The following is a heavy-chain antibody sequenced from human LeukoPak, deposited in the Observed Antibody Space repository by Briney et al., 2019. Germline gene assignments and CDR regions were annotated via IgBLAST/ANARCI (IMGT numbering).Heavy chain of an antibody. V-gene: IGHV4-39*01. D-gene: IGHD6-13*01. CDR1: GGSISSSSSY. Sequence: SETLSLTCSVSGGSISSSSSYWGCIRKPPGKGLQWIGNIYNSGSTDYNPSLKSRVTISVHTSKNQFSLKLSSVTAADTAVYYCARQAYSSNLGWFDPWGQGTLVTVSS. CDR3: ARQAYSSNLGWFDP. J-gene: IGHJ5*02. CDR2: IYNSGST.